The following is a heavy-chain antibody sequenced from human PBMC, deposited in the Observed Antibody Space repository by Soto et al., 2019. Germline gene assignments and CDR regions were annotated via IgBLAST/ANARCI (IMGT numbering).Heavy chain of an antibody. V-gene: IGHV1-69*12. J-gene: IGHJ4*02. CDR1: GGTFSRNV. CDR3: ARGIAAAGPYDY. D-gene: IGHD6-13*01. Sequence: QVQLVQSGAEVKKPGSSVKVSCKASGGTFSRNVISWWRQAPGQGFEWMGGIIRILGTANYAQKFQGRVTITADESTSTAYMELSSLRSEDTAVYYCARGIAAAGPYDYWGQGTLVTVSS. CDR2: IIRILGTA.